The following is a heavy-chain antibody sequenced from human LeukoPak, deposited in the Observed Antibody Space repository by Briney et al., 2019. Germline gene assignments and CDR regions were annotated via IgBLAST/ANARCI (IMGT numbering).Heavy chain of an antibody. J-gene: IGHJ4*02. D-gene: IGHD2-15*01. CDR1: GYSFASYW. CDR3: ARRASYCSGGRCSSTAVDY. CDR2: IYPGDSDT. V-gene: IGHV5-51*01. Sequence: GESLKISCWGSGYSFASYWIDWVRQMPGKGLEWVGTIYPGDSDTRYSPSFQGQVTISADKSISTAYLQWSSLKASDTAMYYCARRASYCSGGRCSSTAVDYWGQGTLVTVSS.